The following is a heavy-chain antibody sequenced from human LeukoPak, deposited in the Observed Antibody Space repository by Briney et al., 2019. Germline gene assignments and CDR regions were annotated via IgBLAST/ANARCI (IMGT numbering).Heavy chain of an antibody. V-gene: IGHV4-61*02. J-gene: IGHJ4*02. CDR3: ARGVWNSGYDWAPN. CDR1: GGSISSGGYF. Sequence: PSETLSLTCTVSGGSISSGGYFWSWIRQPAGKGLEWIGRFYASRSTNYNPSLQSRVTISVDTSKNQFSLKLSSVTAADTAVYYCARGVWNSGYDWAPNWGQGTLVTVSS. CDR2: FYASRST. D-gene: IGHD5-12*01.